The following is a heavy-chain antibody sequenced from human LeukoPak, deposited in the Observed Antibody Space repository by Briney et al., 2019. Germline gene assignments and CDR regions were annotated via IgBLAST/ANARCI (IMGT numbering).Heavy chain of an antibody. CDR1: GYTFTGYY. J-gene: IGHJ5*02. D-gene: IGHD2-2*01. CDR2: INQNSCGT. CDR3: ARDFEDVVVLPGALQFDP. Sequence: ASVKVSCKASGYTFTGYYMHWVRQAPGQGLEWMVWINQNSCGTHYAQKFQDRVTMTRDTSISTAYIELSRLRSDDTAVYYCARDFEDVVVLPGALQFDPWGQGTLVTVSS. V-gene: IGHV1-2*02.